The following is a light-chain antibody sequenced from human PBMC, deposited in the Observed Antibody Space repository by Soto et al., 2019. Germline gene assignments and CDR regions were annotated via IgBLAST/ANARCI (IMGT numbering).Light chain of an antibody. Sequence: DIQMTQSPSTLSGSVGDRVTITCRASQSISSYLNWYQQKPGKAPNLLIYGTSILQSGVPSRFSGSGSGTDFTLTISSLQPDDFATYYCQQSYSTLWTFGQGTKVDIK. J-gene: IGKJ1*01. V-gene: IGKV1-39*01. CDR1: QSISSY. CDR3: QQSYSTLWT. CDR2: GTS.